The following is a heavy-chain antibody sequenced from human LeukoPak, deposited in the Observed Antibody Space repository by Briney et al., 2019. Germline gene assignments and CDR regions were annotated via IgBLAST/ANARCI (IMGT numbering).Heavy chain of an antibody. CDR1: GFTFSSYS. CDR2: ISSSSSYI. Sequence: GSLRLSCAASGFTFSSYSMNWVRQAPGKGLEWVSSISSSSSYIYYADSVKGRFTISRDNAKNSLYLQMNSLRAEDTAAYYCARDTDPSGWLPYYYYGMDVWGQGTTVTVSS. CDR3: ARDTDPSGWLPYYYYGMDV. D-gene: IGHD6-19*01. V-gene: IGHV3-21*01. J-gene: IGHJ6*02.